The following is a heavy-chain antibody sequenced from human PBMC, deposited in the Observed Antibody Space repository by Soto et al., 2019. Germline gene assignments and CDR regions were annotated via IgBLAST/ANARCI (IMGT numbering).Heavy chain of an antibody. D-gene: IGHD5-12*01. CDR1: GITSTTYA. J-gene: IGHJ5*02. CDR3: ARAISGYVT. CDR2: INTGNGNT. Sequence: QVQLVQSGAEVKKPGASVKVSCKASGITSTTYAIHWVRQAPGHGLEWMGWINTGNGNTRYSQRFLGRVSLTTDTSTSTASIDLSSLTSEDTVVYYCARAISGYVTWGQGTLITVSS. V-gene: IGHV1-3*04.